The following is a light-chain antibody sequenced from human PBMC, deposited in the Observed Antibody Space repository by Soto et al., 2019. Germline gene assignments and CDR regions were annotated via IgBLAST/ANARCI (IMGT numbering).Light chain of an antibody. V-gene: IGKV3-20*01. CDR3: QHYGGSFI. Sequence: EIVLTQSPGTLSLSPGEGATVSCRVSQSINSKSLVWYQRNFGQPPSLLIYNTSSRATVIPDRFSGSGSGTDFTLSMSRLEHEDFAVYYCQHYGGSFIFGPGTKVDFK. CDR1: QSINSKS. J-gene: IGKJ3*01. CDR2: NTS.